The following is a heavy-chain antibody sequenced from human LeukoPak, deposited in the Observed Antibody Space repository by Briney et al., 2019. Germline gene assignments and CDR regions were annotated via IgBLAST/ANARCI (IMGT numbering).Heavy chain of an antibody. Sequence: ASVKVSCKASGYTFTSYGISWVRQAPGQGLEWLGWIRPSNGNTNYAQKLQGRVTMTTDTSTSTAYMELRSLRSDDTAVYYCAKDGRYCSSTSCYARAWFDPWGQGTLVTVSS. D-gene: IGHD2-2*01. V-gene: IGHV1-18*01. J-gene: IGHJ5*02. CDR2: IRPSNGNT. CDR3: AKDGRYCSSTSCYARAWFDP. CDR1: GYTFTSYG.